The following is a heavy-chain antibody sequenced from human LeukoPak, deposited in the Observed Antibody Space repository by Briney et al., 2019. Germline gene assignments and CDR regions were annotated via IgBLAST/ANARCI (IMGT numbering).Heavy chain of an antibody. J-gene: IGHJ6*03. Sequence: GGSLRPSCVASGFSFRNYGMHWVRQATGKGLEWVSFIWSDGNNKKYGDSVKGRFTISRDNSNNMLYLQMDSLRPEDTGVYYCAKDPGASVPGFYMDVWGKGTTVIVSS. V-gene: IGHV3-30*02. CDR1: GFSFRNYG. D-gene: IGHD2-8*02. CDR2: IWSDGNNK. CDR3: AKDPGASVPGFYMDV.